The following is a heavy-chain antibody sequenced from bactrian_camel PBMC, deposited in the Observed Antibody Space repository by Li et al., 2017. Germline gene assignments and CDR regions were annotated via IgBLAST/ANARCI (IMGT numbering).Heavy chain of an antibody. CDR2: ISGGGGVT. D-gene: IGHD1*01. V-gene: IGHV3S25*01. J-gene: IGHJ7*01. Sequence: QLVESGGGLVQPGGSLRLSCVASGFTFNNYWMYWVRQRPGKGLAWVSSISGGGGVTNYVDSVKGRFTISRDNAKNTVNLQMNSLKPEDTAVYYCVRDYDGPARSYGMDYWGEGTQVTVS. CDR1: GFTFNNYW.